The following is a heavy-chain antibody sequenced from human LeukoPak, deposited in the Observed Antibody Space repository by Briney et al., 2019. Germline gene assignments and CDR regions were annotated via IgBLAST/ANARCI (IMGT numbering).Heavy chain of an antibody. Sequence: SETLSLTCTVSGGSISSGSYYWRWIRQPAGKGLEWIGRIYTSGSTNYNPSLKSRVTISVDTSKNQFSLKLSSVAAADTAVYYCASSGFGIRTDDYWGQGTLVTVSS. D-gene: IGHD1-14*01. V-gene: IGHV4-61*02. CDR3: ASSGFGIRTDDY. CDR2: IYTSGST. CDR1: GGSISSGSYY. J-gene: IGHJ4*02.